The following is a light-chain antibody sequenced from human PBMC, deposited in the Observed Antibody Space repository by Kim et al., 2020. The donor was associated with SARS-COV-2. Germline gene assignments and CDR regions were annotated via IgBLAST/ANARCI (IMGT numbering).Light chain of an antibody. CDR1: ESISIW. CDR2: RES. CDR3: QQYKTYPYT. Sequence: SASVGDRVTFTCRASESISIWLAWYQQKPGKAPNLLIYRESSLQRGVPSRFSGSGSGAEFTLTISSLQPDDFATYYCQQYKTYPYTFGQGTKVEI. J-gene: IGKJ2*01. V-gene: IGKV1-5*03.